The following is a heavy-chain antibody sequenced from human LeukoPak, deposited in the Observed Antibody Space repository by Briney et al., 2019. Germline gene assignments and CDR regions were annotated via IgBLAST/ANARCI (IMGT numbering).Heavy chain of an antibody. CDR2: INPNSGGT. Sequence: ASVKVSCKASGYTLNGYYMHWVRQAPGQGLEWMGWINPNSGGTDYAKTFQGRVTMTRDTPTRTAYMELSRLQSDDTAVYYCVRGGALYYDFWDWGQGTLVTVSS. J-gene: IGHJ4*02. V-gene: IGHV1-2*02. D-gene: IGHD3-3*01. CDR3: VRGGALYYDFWD. CDR1: GYTLNGYY.